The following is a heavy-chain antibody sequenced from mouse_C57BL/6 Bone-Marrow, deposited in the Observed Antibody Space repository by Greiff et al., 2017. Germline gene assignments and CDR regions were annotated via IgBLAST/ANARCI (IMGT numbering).Heavy chain of an antibody. Sequence: QVQLQQPGTELVKPGASVKLSCKASGYTFTSYWMHWVKQRPGQGLEWIGNINPSNGGTNYNEKFKSKATLTVDKSSSTAYMQLSSLTSEDSAVYYGARGELLRDFPLAYWGQGTLVTVSA. CDR1: GYTFTSYW. CDR3: ARGELLRDFPLAY. V-gene: IGHV1-53*01. D-gene: IGHD1-1*01. J-gene: IGHJ3*01. CDR2: INPSNGGT.